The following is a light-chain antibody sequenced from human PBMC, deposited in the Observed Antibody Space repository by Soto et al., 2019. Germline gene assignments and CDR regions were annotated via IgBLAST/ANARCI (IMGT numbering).Light chain of an antibody. J-gene: IGKJ2*01. CDR1: QSVSSNY. Sequence: EIVLTQSPGTLSLSPGDRATLSCRASQSVSSNYLAWYQQKPGQAPRLLIYGASRGAAGIPDRFSGSGSGTDFTLTISRLEPEDFAVYFCQQYGRSTMFTFCQGTKLEVK. CDR2: GAS. V-gene: IGKV3-20*01. CDR3: QQYGRSTMFT.